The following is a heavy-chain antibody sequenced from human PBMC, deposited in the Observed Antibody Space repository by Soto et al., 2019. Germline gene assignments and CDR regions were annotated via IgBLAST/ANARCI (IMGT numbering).Heavy chain of an antibody. Sequence: QVQLVQSGAEVKKPGSSVKVSCKASGGTFSSYAISWVRQAPGQGLEWMGGIIPIFGTANYAQKFQGRVTITADESTSTAYMKLSSLRSEDTAVYYCAREARNLYCSSTSCYLANGMDVWGQGTTVTVSS. J-gene: IGHJ6*02. V-gene: IGHV1-69*01. CDR3: AREARNLYCSSTSCYLANGMDV. D-gene: IGHD2-2*01. CDR2: IIPIFGTA. CDR1: GGTFSSYA.